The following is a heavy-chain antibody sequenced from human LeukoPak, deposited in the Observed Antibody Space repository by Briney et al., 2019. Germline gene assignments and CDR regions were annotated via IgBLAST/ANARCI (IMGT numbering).Heavy chain of an antibody. D-gene: IGHD6-13*01. CDR3: ARGSSSSWYDY. CDR1: GGSFSGYY. Sequence: SETLSLTCAVYGGSFSGYYWSWIRQPPGKGLEWIGEINHSGSTNYNPSLKGRVTISVDTSKNQFSLKLSSVTAADTAVYYCARGSSSSWYDYWGQGTLVTVSS. V-gene: IGHV4-34*01. CDR2: INHSGST. J-gene: IGHJ4*02.